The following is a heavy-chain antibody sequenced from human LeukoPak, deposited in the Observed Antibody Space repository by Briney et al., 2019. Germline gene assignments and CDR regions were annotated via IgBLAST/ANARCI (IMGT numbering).Heavy chain of an antibody. Sequence: SETLSLTCVVFGGSLSGHFWSWIRQPPGKGLEWIGELTPGGSASYNPSLRSRVTISRDASKNQVSLKVTSVTAADPAVYYCATLRKWYLHGPKLIDYWGQGTLVTVSS. CDR2: LTPGGSA. CDR3: ATLRKWYLHGPKLIDY. CDR1: GGSLSGHF. D-gene: IGHD1-26*01. V-gene: IGHV4-34*01. J-gene: IGHJ4*02.